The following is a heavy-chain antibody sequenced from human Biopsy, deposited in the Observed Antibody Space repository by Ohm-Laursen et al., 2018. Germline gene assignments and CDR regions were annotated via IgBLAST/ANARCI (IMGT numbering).Heavy chain of an antibody. J-gene: IGHJ5*02. Sequence: SDTLSLTCTVSGGSISSGGSYWSWNRQRPGKGLEWIGYIFNSANTYYNPSLKNLITISGDTSKNQFSLKLNSVTAADTAVYYCARGDYFDSNGYFWFDPWGQGTLVTVSS. D-gene: IGHD3-22*01. CDR1: GGSISSGGSY. CDR3: ARGDYFDSNGYFWFDP. CDR2: IFNSANT. V-gene: IGHV4-31*01.